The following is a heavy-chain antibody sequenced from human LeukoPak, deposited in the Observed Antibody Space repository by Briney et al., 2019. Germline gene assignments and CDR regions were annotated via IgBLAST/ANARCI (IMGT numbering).Heavy chain of an antibody. V-gene: IGHV3-23*01. CDR3: AKTIRITMVRGVNHDY. CDR1: GFTFSSYA. Sequence: GGSLRLSCAASGFTFSSYAMSWVRQAPGKGLEWVSAISGSGGSTYFADSVKGRFTISRDNSKNTLYLQMNSLRAEDTAVYYCAKTIRITMVRGVNHDYWGQGTLVTVSS. CDR2: ISGSGGST. D-gene: IGHD3-10*01. J-gene: IGHJ4*02.